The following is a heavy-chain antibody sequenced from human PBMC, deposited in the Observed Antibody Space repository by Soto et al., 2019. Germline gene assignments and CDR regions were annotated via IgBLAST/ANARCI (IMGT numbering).Heavy chain of an antibody. CDR3: ARGPGGPDGPGDY. CDR2: INAGNGNT. Sequence: ASVKVSCKASGYTITNYAMHWVRQAPGQRLEWMGWINAGNGNTKYSQKFQGRVTITRDTSASTAYMDLSSLRSEDTAVYYCARGPGGPDGPGDYWGQGTLVTVSS. CDR1: GYTITNYA. J-gene: IGHJ4*02. D-gene: IGHD2-15*01. V-gene: IGHV1-3*01.